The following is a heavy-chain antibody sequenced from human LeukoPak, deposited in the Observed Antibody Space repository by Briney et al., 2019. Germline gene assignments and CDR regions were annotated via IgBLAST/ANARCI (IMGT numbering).Heavy chain of an antibody. Sequence: GASVKVSCKASGYTFTGYYMHWVRQAPGQGLEWMGWINPNSGGTNYALKFQGRVTMTRDTSISTAYMELSRLRSDDTAVYYCAREDHYDSRGHDYWGQGTLVTVSS. CDR1: GYTFTGYY. D-gene: IGHD3-22*01. V-gene: IGHV1-2*02. CDR2: INPNSGGT. CDR3: AREDHYDSRGHDY. J-gene: IGHJ4*02.